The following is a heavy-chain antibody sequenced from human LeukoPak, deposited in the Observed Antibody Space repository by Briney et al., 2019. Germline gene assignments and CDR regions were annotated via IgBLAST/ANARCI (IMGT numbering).Heavy chain of an antibody. CDR2: IFYSGST. D-gene: IGHD3-22*01. CDR3: ARHGSVSSGALA. Sequence: SETLSLTCTVSGGSISSYYWSWIRQPPGKGLEWIGYIFYSGSTNYNPSLKSRVTISVDTSKNQFSLKLSSVTAADTAVYYCARHGSVSSGALAWGQGTLVTVSS. V-gene: IGHV4-59*08. J-gene: IGHJ5*02. CDR1: GGSISSYY.